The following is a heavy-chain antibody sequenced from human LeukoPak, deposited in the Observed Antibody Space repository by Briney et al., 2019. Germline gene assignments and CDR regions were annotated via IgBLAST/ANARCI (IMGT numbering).Heavy chain of an antibody. CDR3: ARNPIVVVPAAPRRGMDV. CDR2: INHSGST. Sequence: SSETLSLTCAVYGGSFSGYYWSWIRQPPGKGLEWIGEINHSGSTNYNPSLKSRVTISVDTSKNQFSLKLSSVTAADTAVYYCARNPIVVVPAAPRRGMDVWGQGTTVTVSS. J-gene: IGHJ6*02. CDR1: GGSFSGYY. V-gene: IGHV4-34*01. D-gene: IGHD2-2*01.